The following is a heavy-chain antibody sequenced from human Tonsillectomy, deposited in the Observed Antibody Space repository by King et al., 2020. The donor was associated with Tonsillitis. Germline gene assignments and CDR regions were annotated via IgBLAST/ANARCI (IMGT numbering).Heavy chain of an antibody. Sequence: VQLVESGGGLVQPGGSLRLSCAASGFTVSSNYMSWVRQAPGKGLEWVSVIYSGGSTYYADSVKGRFTISRDNSKNTLYLQMNSLRAEDTAVYYCARAQYSSSWYYFDYWGQGTLVTVSS. J-gene: IGHJ4*02. D-gene: IGHD6-13*01. CDR3: ARAQYSSSWYYFDY. CDR2: IYSGGST. CDR1: GFTVSSNY. V-gene: IGHV3-66*01.